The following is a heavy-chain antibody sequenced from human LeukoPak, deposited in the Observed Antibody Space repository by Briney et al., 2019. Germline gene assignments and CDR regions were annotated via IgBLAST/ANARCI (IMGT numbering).Heavy chain of an antibody. V-gene: IGHV4-59*01. D-gene: IGHD1-1*01. Sequence: SETLSLTCVVSGGSLHRSFWTWVRQPPGKGLEWIGLIYSSGTTDYSPSLKSRLTISIDTSKNQFSLRLASVTTADTAVYYCGRRPALDGPIDSWGQGTLVAVSS. CDR1: GGSLHRSF. J-gene: IGHJ4*02. CDR3: GRRPALDGPIDS. CDR2: IYSSGTT.